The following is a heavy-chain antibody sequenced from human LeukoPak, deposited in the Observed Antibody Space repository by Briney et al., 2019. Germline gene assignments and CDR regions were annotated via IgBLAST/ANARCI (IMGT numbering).Heavy chain of an antibody. CDR1: GGSVRNYI. CDR2: IYYSGQT. Sequence: PSETLSLTCTVSGGSVRNYIWTWVRQPPGKGLEWIGYIYYSGQTNYNPSFENRVSMSVDTSTNQFSLQLNSVTAADTAVYYCARHGLPDWNYDCWGQGTLVTVSS. V-gene: IGHV4-59*08. CDR3: ARHGLPDWNYDC. D-gene: IGHD1-7*01. J-gene: IGHJ4*02.